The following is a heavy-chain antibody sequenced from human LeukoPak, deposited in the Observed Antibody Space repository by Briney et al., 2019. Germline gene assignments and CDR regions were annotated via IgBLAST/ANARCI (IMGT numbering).Heavy chain of an antibody. Sequence: SETLSLTCAVYGGSFSGYYWSWIRQPPGKGLEWIGEINHSGSTNYNPSLKSRVTISVDTSKNQFSLKLSSVTAADTAVYYCARGVYYDSSGYLGPLDYWGQGTLVTVSS. D-gene: IGHD3-22*01. CDR1: GGSFSGYY. CDR2: INHSGST. CDR3: ARGVYYDSSGYLGPLDY. J-gene: IGHJ4*02. V-gene: IGHV4-34*01.